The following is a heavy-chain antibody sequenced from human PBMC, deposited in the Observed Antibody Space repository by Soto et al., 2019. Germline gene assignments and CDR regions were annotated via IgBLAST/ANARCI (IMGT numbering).Heavy chain of an antibody. J-gene: IGHJ4*02. CDR2: IIPILGTP. D-gene: IGHD3-22*01. Sequence: GASVKVSCKASGDTFSSYAISWVRQAPGQGLEWMGGIIPILGTPNYAQKFQGRVTITADKSTSTAYMELSSLRSEDTAVYYCARERSRYDRSGYYRPDYWGLGTLVTVSS. CDR1: GDTFSSYA. V-gene: IGHV1-69*10. CDR3: ARERSRYDRSGYYRPDY.